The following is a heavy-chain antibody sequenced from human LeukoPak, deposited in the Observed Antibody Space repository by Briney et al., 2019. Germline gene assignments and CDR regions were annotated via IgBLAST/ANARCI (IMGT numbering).Heavy chain of an antibody. CDR2: IYYSGST. V-gene: IGHV4-31*03. J-gene: IGHJ3*02. CDR1: GGSLSSGVYY. Sequence: SQTLSLTCTVPGGSLSSGVYYWIWIRQHPGKGLEWIGYIYYSGSTYSNPSLKSRPTMSVDISKNQFSLKLSSVTAADTAVYYCARGVKGLRGAFDIWGQGTMVTVSS. CDR3: ARGVKGLRGAFDI. D-gene: IGHD3-10*01.